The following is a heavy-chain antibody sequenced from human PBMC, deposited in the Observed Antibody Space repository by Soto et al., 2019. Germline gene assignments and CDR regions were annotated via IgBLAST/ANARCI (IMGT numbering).Heavy chain of an antibody. J-gene: IGHJ6*02. D-gene: IGHD4-17*01. CDR1: GFTFSTFG. Sequence: ESGGGVVPPGASLRLSGAASGFTFSTFGMHWVRQTPGKGLEWVAVISYDGNNKVYADSVKGRFTISRDNFKNTVDLVMNNLKVDDTAVYYCAKDLQAYGDYDYYCYGLDVWGQGATVSVSS. CDR2: ISYDGNNK. V-gene: IGHV3-30*18. CDR3: AKDLQAYGDYDYYCYGLDV.